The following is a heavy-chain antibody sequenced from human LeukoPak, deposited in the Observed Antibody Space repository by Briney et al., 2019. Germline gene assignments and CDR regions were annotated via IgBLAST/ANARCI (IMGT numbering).Heavy chain of an antibody. Sequence: SETLSLTCTVSGGSISSYYWSWIRQPPGTGLEWIGYVYYSGSTYYNPSLKSRVTISVDTSKNQFSLKLSSVTAADTAVYYCAREYRPRGYSGYDYVSFDYWGQGTLVTVSS. J-gene: IGHJ4*02. CDR3: AREYRPRGYSGYDYVSFDY. CDR2: VYYSGST. CDR1: GGSISSYY. V-gene: IGHV4-59*12. D-gene: IGHD5-12*01.